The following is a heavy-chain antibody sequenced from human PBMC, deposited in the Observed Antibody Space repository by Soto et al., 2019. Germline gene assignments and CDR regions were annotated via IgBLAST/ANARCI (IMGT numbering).Heavy chain of an antibody. D-gene: IGHD6-25*01. CDR2: IYWDDDE. CDR3: AHSPNRITEDTQVGDFDS. J-gene: IGHJ4*02. CDR1: GFSLTTDGEG. V-gene: IGHV2-5*02. Sequence: QITLKESGPTLVKPTQTLTLTCSFSGFSLTTDGEGVGWVRQTPGEALEWLALIYWDDDERYSPSLKTRLTSTKDTSKNQVVLIMTNMAPMDTATYYCAHSPNRITEDTQVGDFDSWGQGTLVTVSS.